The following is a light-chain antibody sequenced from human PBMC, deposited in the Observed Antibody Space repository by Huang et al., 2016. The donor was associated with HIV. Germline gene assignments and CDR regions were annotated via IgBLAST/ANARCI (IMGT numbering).Light chain of an antibody. Sequence: EIVLTQSPGTLSLSPGERATLSCRTSQSVGRPYLAWYQQNRGQAPRLLIYATSSRATGIPDRFSGGGSGTDFTLTISRLEAEDFAVYYCQHYGSSPPYTFGQGTKVEIK. CDR2: ATS. CDR1: QSVGRPY. CDR3: QHYGSSPPYT. V-gene: IGKV3-20*01. J-gene: IGKJ2*01.